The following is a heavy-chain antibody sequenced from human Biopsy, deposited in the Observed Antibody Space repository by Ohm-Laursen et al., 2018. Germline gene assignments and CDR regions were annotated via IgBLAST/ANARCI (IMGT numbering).Heavy chain of an antibody. D-gene: IGHD3-9*01. CDR2: ITSSGGST. V-gene: IGHV3-23*01. CDR1: GFTFSSYA. Sequence: SLRLSCTASGFTFSSYAMSWVRQAPGKGLEWVSTITSSGGSTYFADSVKGRFTISRDNSKNRLYLQMNSLGGEDTAVYYCAKQGATILSSFDSWGQGTLVTVSS. CDR3: AKQGATILSSFDS. J-gene: IGHJ5*01.